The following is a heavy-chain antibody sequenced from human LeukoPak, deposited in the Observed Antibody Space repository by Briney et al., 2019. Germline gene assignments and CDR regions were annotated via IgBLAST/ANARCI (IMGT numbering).Heavy chain of an antibody. V-gene: IGHV3-7*01. CDR1: GFTFSNYW. D-gene: IGHD5-24*01. CDR3: VRARDGYNPRYNGLDV. J-gene: IGHJ6*02. CDR2: MRQDGDGK. Sequence: GGYLRLSCAASGFTFSNYWMSWVRQAPGKGLEWVANMRQDGDGKSYVDSVKGRFTISRDNAKKSLYLQMNSLRAEDTAVYYCVRARDGYNPRYNGLDVWGQGTTVTVSS.